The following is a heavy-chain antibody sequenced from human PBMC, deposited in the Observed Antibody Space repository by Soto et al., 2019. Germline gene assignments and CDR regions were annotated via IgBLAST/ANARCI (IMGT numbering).Heavy chain of an antibody. CDR1: GGSISSSNYY. D-gene: IGHD5-12*01. CDR2: IYYSGST. V-gene: IGHV4-39*01. CDR3: ARVYSGYSNCFDP. J-gene: IGHJ5*02. Sequence: SETLSLTCTVSGGSISSSNYYWGWIRQPPGKGLEWIGSIYYSGSTYYNPSLKSRVTISVDTSKNQFSLKLSSVTAADTAVYYCARVYSGYSNCFDPWGQGTLVTVSS.